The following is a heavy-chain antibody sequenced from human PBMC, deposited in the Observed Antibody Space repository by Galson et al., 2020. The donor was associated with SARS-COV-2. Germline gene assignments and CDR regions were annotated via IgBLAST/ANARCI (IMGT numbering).Heavy chain of an antibody. CDR2: TNSAGDYT. CDR3: ARHWDYIRDY. CDR1: GYAFSSYG. D-gene: IGHD4-4*01. Sequence: ASVKVSCRTSGYAFSSYGISWVRQAPGQGLEWMGWTNSAGDYTDYAEKFQGRVTMSTDTSTSTAYLELRSLTSDDTAIYYCARHWDYIRDYWGQGTLVSVSS. J-gene: IGHJ4*02. V-gene: IGHV1-18*01.